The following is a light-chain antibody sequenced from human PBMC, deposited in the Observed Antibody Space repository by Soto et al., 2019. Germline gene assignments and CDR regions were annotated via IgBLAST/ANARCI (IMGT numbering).Light chain of an antibody. CDR2: DAS. V-gene: IGKV3-20*01. J-gene: IGKJ3*01. CDR1: QSVSSSY. Sequence: EIVLTQSPGTLSLSPGERATLSCRASQSVSSSYLAWYQQKPGQAPRLLIYDASSRATGIPDRFSGSGSGTDFTLTISRLEPEDFAVYYCQQYGSSPLFPFGPGTKVDIK. CDR3: QQYGSSPLFP.